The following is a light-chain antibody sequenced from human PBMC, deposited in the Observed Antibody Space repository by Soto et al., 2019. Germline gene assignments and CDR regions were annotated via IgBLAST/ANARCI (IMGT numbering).Light chain of an antibody. J-gene: IGLJ1*01. V-gene: IGLV2-14*01. Sequence: QSALTQPASVSGSPGQSITISCTGASGDIGSHSYVSWYQQHPGKAPKLLIYEITTRPSGVSDRFSGSKSGNKASLIISNLEAEDESDYYCGSYTSTDTPFVFGTGTKLTVL. CDR3: GSYTSTDTPFV. CDR2: EIT. CDR1: SGDIGSHSY.